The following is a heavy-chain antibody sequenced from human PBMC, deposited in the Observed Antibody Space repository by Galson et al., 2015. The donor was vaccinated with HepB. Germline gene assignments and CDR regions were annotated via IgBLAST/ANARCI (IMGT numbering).Heavy chain of an antibody. CDR3: AREVGYQLPGAANNWFDP. V-gene: IGHV1-2*06. CDR1: GYTFTGYY. J-gene: IGHJ5*02. CDR2: INPNSGGT. D-gene: IGHD2-2*01. Sequence: SVKVSCKASGYTFTGYYMHWVRQAPGQGLEWMGRINPNSGGTNYAQKFQGRVTMTRDTSISTAYMELSRLRSDDTAVYYCAREVGYQLPGAANNWFDPWGQGTLVTVSS.